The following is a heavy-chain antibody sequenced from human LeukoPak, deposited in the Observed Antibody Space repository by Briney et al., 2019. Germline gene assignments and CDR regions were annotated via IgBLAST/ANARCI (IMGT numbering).Heavy chain of an antibody. CDR1: GYTFTSYD. CDR2: MNPNSGNT. D-gene: IGHD3-22*01. J-gene: IGHJ4*02. Sequence: ASVKVSCKASGYTFTSYDINWVRQATGQGLEWMGWMNPNSGNTGYAQKFQGRVTMTRDTSISTAYMELSRLRSDDTAVYYCARGPAPYYSDGIAYFPHWGQGTLVTVSS. CDR3: ARGPAPYYSDGIAYFPH. V-gene: IGHV1-8*02.